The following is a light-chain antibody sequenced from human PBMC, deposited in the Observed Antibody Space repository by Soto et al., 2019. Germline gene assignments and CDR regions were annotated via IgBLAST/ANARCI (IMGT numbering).Light chain of an antibody. CDR1: RYNIGEHL. J-gene: IGLJ3*02. CDR2: KSN. V-gene: IGLV1-47*01. Sequence: QSVLTQPPSASGTPGQRVTISCSGSRYNIGEHLVYWYQQRPGTAPKLLLFKSNARPPGVPDRFSGSNSGSSASLAISGLRSEDEADYFCAAWDDSLSAWVFGGGTKVTVL. CDR3: AAWDDSLSAWV.